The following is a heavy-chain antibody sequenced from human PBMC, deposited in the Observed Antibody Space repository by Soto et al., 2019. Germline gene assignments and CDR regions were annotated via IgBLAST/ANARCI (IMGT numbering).Heavy chain of an antibody. J-gene: IGHJ3*02. CDR1: RYTFTTHW. D-gene: IGHD3-22*01. V-gene: IGHV5-51*01. Sequence: GESLKISCKASRYTFTTHWIGWVRQMPGKGLEWMGIIFCGDSDTRYSPSFQGQVTISADKSITTAYLQWISLRASDTAMYYCARQTGHTSGYLDAFDIWGRGTMVTVSS. CDR3: ARQTGHTSGYLDAFDI. CDR2: IFCGDSDT.